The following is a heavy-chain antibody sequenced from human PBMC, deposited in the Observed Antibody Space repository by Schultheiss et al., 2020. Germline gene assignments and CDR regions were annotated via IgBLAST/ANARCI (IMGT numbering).Heavy chain of an antibody. CDR2: IYHSGST. CDR1: GGSFSGYY. J-gene: IGHJ3*02. D-gene: IGHD1-26*01. CDR3: ARDGTYDAFDI. V-gene: IGHV4-34*01. Sequence: SETLSLTCAVYGGSFSGYYWSWIRQPPGKGLEWIGSIYHSGSTYYNPSLKSRVTISVDTSKNQFSLKLSSVTAADTAVYYCARDGTYDAFDIWGQGTMVTVSS.